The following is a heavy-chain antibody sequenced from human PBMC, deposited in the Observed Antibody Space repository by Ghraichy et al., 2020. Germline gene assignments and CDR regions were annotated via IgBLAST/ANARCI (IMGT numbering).Heavy chain of an antibody. Sequence: SETLSLTCAVYGGSFSGYYWSRIRQPPGKGLEWIGEINHSGRTNYNPSLRSRVTISVDTSKNQFSLKLSSVTAADTAVYYCAVEPRYCSSTSCSIHYYYSGMYGCVQRTTLTVSS. J-gene: IGHJ6*01. CDR2: INHSGRT. CDR1: GGSFSGYY. V-gene: IGHV4-34*01. CDR3: AVEPRYCSSTSCSIHYYYSGMYG. D-gene: IGHD2-2*01.